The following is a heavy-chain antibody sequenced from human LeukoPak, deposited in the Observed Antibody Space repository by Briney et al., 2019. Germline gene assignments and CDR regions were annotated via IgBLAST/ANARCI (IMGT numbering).Heavy chain of an antibody. CDR2: ISAYNGNT. CDR3: ARDGQVRRYYYGSGRTYNWFDP. J-gene: IGHJ5*02. Sequence: GASVKVSCKASGGTFSSYAISWVRQAPGQGLERMGWISAYNGNTNYAQKLQGRVTMTADTSTSTAYMELRSLRSDDTAVYYCARDGQVRRYYYGSGRTYNWFDPWGQGTLVTVSS. V-gene: IGHV1-18*01. CDR1: GGTFSSYA. D-gene: IGHD3-10*01.